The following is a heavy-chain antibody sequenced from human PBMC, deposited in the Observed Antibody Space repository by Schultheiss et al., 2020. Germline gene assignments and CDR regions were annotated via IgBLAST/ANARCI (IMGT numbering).Heavy chain of an antibody. CDR2: ISFASDTI. CDR3: ARGSNRYYFDY. V-gene: IGHV3-48*04. J-gene: IGHJ4*02. D-gene: IGHD4-11*01. Sequence: GGSLRLSCAASGFSFSSYNMNWVRQAPGRGLEWVSYISFASDTIFYADPVKGRFTISRDNAKNSLYLQMNSLRAEDTAVYYCARGSNRYYFDYWGQGTLVTVSS. CDR1: GFSFSSYN.